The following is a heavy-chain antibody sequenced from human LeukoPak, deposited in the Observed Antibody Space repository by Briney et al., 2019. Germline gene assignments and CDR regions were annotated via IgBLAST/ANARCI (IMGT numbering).Heavy chain of an antibody. CDR3: ARDYYNDYEDTFDI. CDR2: VSGYDGRT. CDR1: GYSFASYG. V-gene: IGHV1-18*01. Sequence: ASVKVSCKASGYSFASYGISWVRQAPGQGLKWIGWVSGYDGRTNYAQNLKGRVTVTAETSTSTAYMELRSLRSDDTAIYYCARDYYNDYEDTFDIWGQGTMVTVSS. D-gene: IGHD4-11*01. J-gene: IGHJ3*02.